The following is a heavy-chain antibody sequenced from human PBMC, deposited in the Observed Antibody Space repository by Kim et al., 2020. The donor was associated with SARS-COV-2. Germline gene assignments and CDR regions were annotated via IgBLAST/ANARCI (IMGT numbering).Heavy chain of an antibody. CDR1: GFTFSSYG. J-gene: IGHJ4*02. Sequence: GGSLRLSCAASGFTFSSYGMHWVRQAPGKGLEWVAVIWYDGSNKYYADSVKGRFTISRDNSKNTLYLQMNSLRAEDTAVYYCAREYGDYDRGYYFDYWGQGTLVTVSS. CDR2: IWYDGSNK. D-gene: IGHD4-17*01. V-gene: IGHV3-33*01. CDR3: AREYGDYDRGYYFDY.